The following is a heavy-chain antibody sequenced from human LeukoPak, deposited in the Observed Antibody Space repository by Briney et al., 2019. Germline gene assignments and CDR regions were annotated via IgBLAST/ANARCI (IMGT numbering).Heavy chain of an antibody. V-gene: IGHV4-59*08. CDR2: IYYSGNT. D-gene: IGHD2-8*01. Sequence: SETLSLTCTVSGGSISGYYWSWIRQPPGKGLEWIGYIYYSGNTNYNPSLKSRVTISVDTSKNQFSLKLSSVTAADTAVYYCARHGVRSMWIPDDAFDIWGQGTMVTVSS. J-gene: IGHJ3*02. CDR3: ARHGVRSMWIPDDAFDI. CDR1: GGSISGYY.